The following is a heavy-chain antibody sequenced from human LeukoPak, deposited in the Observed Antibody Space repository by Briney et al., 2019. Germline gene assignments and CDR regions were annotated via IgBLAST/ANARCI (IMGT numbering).Heavy chain of an antibody. V-gene: IGHV4-59*01. CDR2: IYYSGNT. CDR1: GDSISSYY. D-gene: IGHD2-21*02. Sequence: SETLSLTCTISGDSISSYYWSWIRQPPGKGLEWIGYIYYSGNTKYNPSLKSRVTISVDTSKNQFSLKLSSVTAADTAVYYCARDLPGSGGDSTAFDIWGQGTMVTVSS. J-gene: IGHJ3*02. CDR3: ARDLPGSGGDSTAFDI.